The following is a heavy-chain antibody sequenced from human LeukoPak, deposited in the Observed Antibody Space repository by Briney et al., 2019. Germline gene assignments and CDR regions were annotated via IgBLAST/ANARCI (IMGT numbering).Heavy chain of an antibody. Sequence: GSSVKVSCKASGGTFSSYAISWVRQAPGQGLEWMGWINPNSGGTNYAQKFQGRVTMTRDTSISTAYMELSGLRSDDTAVYYCARARSGTYLYGYWGQGTLVTVSS. CDR2: INPNSGGT. CDR1: GGTFSSYA. J-gene: IGHJ4*02. V-gene: IGHV1-2*02. CDR3: ARARSGTYLYGY. D-gene: IGHD1-26*01.